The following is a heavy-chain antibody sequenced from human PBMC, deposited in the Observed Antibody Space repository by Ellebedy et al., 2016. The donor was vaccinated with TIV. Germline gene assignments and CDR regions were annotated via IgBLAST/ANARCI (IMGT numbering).Heavy chain of an antibody. CDR3: SRLYDSRSDY. V-gene: IGHV3-23*01. Sequence: GESLKISCAVSGFTFRSYAMNWVRQAPGKGLEWVSAISYDGGATFYADSVKGRFTISRDNSKNTLYLQMNSLRAEDTALYYCSRLYDSRSDYWGQGTLVTVSS. D-gene: IGHD2/OR15-2a*01. CDR2: ISYDGGAT. CDR1: GFTFRSYA. J-gene: IGHJ4*02.